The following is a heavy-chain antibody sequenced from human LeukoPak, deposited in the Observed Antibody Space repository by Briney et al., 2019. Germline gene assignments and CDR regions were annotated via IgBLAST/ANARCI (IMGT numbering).Heavy chain of an antibody. Sequence: SETLSLTCTVSGGSISSYYWSWIRQPAGKGLEWIGRIYTSGSTNYNPSLKSRVTMSVDTSKNQFSLKLSSVTAADTAVYYCATYRQVLLPFESWGQGTLVTVSS. J-gene: IGHJ4*02. D-gene: IGHD2-8*02. CDR1: GGSISSYY. CDR2: IYTSGST. V-gene: IGHV4-4*07. CDR3: ATYRQVLLPFES.